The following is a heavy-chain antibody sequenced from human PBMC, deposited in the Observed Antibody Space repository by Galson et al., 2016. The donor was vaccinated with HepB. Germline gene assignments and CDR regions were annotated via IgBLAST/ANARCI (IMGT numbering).Heavy chain of an antibody. Sequence: SLRLSCAASGFTVSNYTMNWVRQAPGKGLEWVSSISSSSGYIYYADSVKGRFTISRDNAKNSLYLQMNNVRAEDTAIYYCARANDIWTLKYGPGGYTEEAFESWGQRKRVSVSS. J-gene: IGHJ3*02. D-gene: IGHD3-9*01. V-gene: IGHV3-21*01. CDR1: GFTVSNYT. CDR3: ARANDIWTLKYGPGGYTEEAFES. CDR2: ISSSSGYI.